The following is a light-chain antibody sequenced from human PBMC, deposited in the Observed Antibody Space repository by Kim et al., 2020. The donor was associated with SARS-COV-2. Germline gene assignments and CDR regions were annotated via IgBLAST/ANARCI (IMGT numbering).Light chain of an antibody. CDR3: QQYNNWPPLT. CDR1: QDIRND. J-gene: IGKJ3*01. CDR2: GAS. Sequence: SVGDRVTITCRASQDIRNDLGWYQQNPGRAPKRLIYGASSLQSGVPSRFSGSGSGTEFTLTISSVQPEDFAVYYCQQYNNWPPLTFGPGTKVDIK. V-gene: IGKV1-17*01.